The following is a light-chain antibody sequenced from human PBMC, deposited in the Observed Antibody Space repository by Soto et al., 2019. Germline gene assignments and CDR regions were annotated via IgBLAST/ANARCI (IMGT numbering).Light chain of an antibody. J-gene: IGLJ1*01. CDR3: NSYTSTSTPYV. V-gene: IGLV2-14*01. CDR2: EVS. Sequence: SALTQPASVSGSPGQSITISCTGTSSGVGDYNYVSWYQQLPGKAPKLMIYEVSNRPSGVSIRFSGSKSGNTASLTISGLRAEDEADYYCNSYTSTSTPYVFGTGTKLTVL. CDR1: SSGVGDYNY.